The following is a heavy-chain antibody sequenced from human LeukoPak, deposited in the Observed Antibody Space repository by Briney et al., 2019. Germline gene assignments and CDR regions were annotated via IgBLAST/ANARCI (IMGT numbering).Heavy chain of an antibody. CDR2: IKQEGSKK. J-gene: IGHJ5*02. CDR1: GFTFSNYW. D-gene: IGHD5-24*01. Sequence: GGSLRLSCAASGFTFSNYWMIWVRQAPGKGLEWVGNIKQEGSKKRYADSVRGRFTISRGNAQTSLYLQMNSLRAEDTAVYYCASASDPWLQLTWGQGTLVTVSS. CDR3: ASASDPWLQLT. V-gene: IGHV3-7*05.